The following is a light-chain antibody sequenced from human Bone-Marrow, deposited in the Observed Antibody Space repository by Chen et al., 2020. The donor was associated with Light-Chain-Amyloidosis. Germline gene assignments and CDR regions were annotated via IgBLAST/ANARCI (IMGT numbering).Light chain of an antibody. V-gene: IGLV3-25*03. J-gene: IGLJ2*01. CDR2: RDT. CDR3: QSADSSGTYEVI. Sequence: SYELTQPPSVSVAPGPSARITCSGDDLPTKYAYCYQQKPGQAPVLVIHRDTERPSGISERLSGSSSGTTATLTISGVQAEDEADYHCQSADSSGTYEVIFGGGTKLTVL. CDR1: DLPTKY.